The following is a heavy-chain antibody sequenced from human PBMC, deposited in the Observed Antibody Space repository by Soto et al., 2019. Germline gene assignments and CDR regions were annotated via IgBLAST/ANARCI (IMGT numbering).Heavy chain of an antibody. CDR3: ARHFFHYDFWSGYPNWFDP. CDR2: INHSGST. D-gene: IGHD3-3*01. CDR1: GGSFSGYY. J-gene: IGHJ5*02. V-gene: IGHV4-34*01. Sequence: SETLSLTCAVYGGSFSGYYWSWIRQPPGKGLEWIGEINHSGSTNYNPSLKSRVTISVDTSKNQFSLKLSSVTAADTAVYYCARHFFHYDFWSGYPNWFDPWGQGTLVTVSS.